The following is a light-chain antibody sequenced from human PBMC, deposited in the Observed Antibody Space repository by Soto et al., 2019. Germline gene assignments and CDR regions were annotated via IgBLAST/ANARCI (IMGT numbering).Light chain of an antibody. J-gene: IGKJ4*01. Sequence: EIVLTQSPATLSLSPGERATLSCRASQSVSSYLAWYQQKPGQAPRLRIYDASNRATGIPARFSGSGSGTDFTLTISSLEPEDVAVYYCQQRGNWPLTFGGGTKVEIK. CDR1: QSVSSY. CDR3: QQRGNWPLT. V-gene: IGKV3-11*01. CDR2: DAS.